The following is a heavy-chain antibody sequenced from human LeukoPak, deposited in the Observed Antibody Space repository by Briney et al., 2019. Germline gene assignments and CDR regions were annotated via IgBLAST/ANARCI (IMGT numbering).Heavy chain of an antibody. CDR2: ISYDGSNK. CDR3: ARDSYGFDY. CDR1: GFTFRSYA. V-gene: IGHV3-30-3*01. Sequence: PGGSLRLSCAASGFTFRSYAMHWVRQAPGKGLEWVAVISYDGSNKYYADSVKGRFTISRDNSKNTLYLQMNSLRAGDTAVYYCARDSYGFDYWGQGTLVTVSS. D-gene: IGHD3-10*01. J-gene: IGHJ4*02.